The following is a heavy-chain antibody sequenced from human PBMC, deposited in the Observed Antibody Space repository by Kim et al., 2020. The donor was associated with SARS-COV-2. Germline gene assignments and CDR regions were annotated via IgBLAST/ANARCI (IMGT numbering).Heavy chain of an antibody. CDR1: GGSISSGGYY. CDR3: ARVTMVNIAGWRFDP. CDR2: IYYSGST. D-gene: IGHD3-10*01. V-gene: IGHV4-31*03. J-gene: IGHJ5*01. Sequence: SETLSLTCTVSGGSISSGGYYWGWIRQHPGKGLEWIGYIYYSGSTYYNPSLKSRVTISVDTSKNQFSLKLSSVTAADTAVYCCARVTMVNIAGWRFDPWGQGTLVTVSS.